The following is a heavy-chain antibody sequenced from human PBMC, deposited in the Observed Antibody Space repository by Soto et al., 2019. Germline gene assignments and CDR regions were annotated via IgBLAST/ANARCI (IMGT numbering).Heavy chain of an antibody. CDR3: AKSTARPYYFDY. CDR1: GFTFSSYA. V-gene: IGHV3-23*01. D-gene: IGHD6-6*01. J-gene: IGHJ4*02. Sequence: EVQLLESGGGWVQPGGSLRLSCAASGFTFSSYAMSWVRQAPGKGLEWVSAISGSGGSTYYADSVKGRFTISRDNAKNTLYLQMNSLRAEDTAVYYCAKSTARPYYFDYWGQGTLVTVSS. CDR2: ISGSGGST.